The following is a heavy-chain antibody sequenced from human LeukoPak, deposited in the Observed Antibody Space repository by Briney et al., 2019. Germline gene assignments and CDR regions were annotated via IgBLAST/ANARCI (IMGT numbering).Heavy chain of an antibody. Sequence: PGGSLRLSCAASGFTFSDYYMSWIRQAPGKGLEWVSYISSSGSTIYYADSVKGRFTISRDNAKNSLYLQMNGLRAEDTAVYYCARDDTRGYSYGTLFDYWGQGTLVTVSS. D-gene: IGHD5-18*01. CDR1: GFTFSDYY. V-gene: IGHV3-11*01. CDR3: ARDDTRGYSYGTLFDY. CDR2: ISSSGSTI. J-gene: IGHJ4*02.